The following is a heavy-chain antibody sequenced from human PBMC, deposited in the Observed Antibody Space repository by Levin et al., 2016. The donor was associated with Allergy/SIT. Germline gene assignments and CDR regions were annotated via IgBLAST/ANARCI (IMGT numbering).Heavy chain of an antibody. Sequence: WIRQPPGKGLEWIGEINHSGSTNYNPSLKSRVTISVDTSKNQFSLKLSSLTAADTAVYYCARGRALGYCSSTICYPLDYWGQGTLVTSPQ. V-gene: IGHV4-34*01. D-gene: IGHD2-2*01. J-gene: IGHJ4*02. CDR3: ARGRALGYCSSTICYPLDY. CDR2: INHSGST.